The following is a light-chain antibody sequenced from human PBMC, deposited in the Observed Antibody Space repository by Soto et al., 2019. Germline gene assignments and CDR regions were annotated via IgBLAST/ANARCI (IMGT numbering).Light chain of an antibody. CDR3: HQRQSWPRT. V-gene: IGKV3-11*01. CDR2: HTS. J-gene: IGKJ1*01. CDR1: QRVNSR. Sequence: EIVMTQSPATLSLSPGERATLSCRASQRVNSRLAWYQHKPGQAPRLLIYHTSNRATGIPARFSGSGSGTDFTLTISSLEPEDFAVYYCHQRQSWPRTFGQGTKVDIK.